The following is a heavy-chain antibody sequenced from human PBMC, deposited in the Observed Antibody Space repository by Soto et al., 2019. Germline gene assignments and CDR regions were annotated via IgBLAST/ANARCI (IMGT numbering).Heavy chain of an antibody. Sequence: NPSETLSLTCTVSGGSISSSSYYWGWIRKPPGKGLEWIGSIYYSDSTYYNPSYKSRVTISVDTSKNQSSRKLSSVTAADTAVYYCARLGLAGTKPNHVYYGMDVWGQGTTVTVSS. J-gene: IGHJ6*02. CDR1: GGSISSSSYY. V-gene: IGHV4-39*01. CDR3: ARLGLAGTKPNHVYYGMDV. D-gene: IGHD3-10*01. CDR2: IYYSDST.